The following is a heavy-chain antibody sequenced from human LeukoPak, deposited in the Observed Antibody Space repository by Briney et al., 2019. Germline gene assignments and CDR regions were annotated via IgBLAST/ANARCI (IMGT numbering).Heavy chain of an antibody. D-gene: IGHD2-2*01. CDR3: ARDRIVVVVSYYYYGMDV. Sequence: SVKVSCKASGGTFSSYAISWVRQAPGQGLEGMGRIIPILGIANYAQKFQGRVTITADKSTSTAYMELSSLRSEDTAVYYCARDRIVVVVSYYYYGMDVWGQGTTVTVSS. J-gene: IGHJ6*02. CDR1: GGTFSSYA. V-gene: IGHV1-69*04. CDR2: IIPILGIA.